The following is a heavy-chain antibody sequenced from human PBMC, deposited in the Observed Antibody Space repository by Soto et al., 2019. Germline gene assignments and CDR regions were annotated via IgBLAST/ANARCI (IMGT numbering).Heavy chain of an antibody. V-gene: IGHV4-39*01. D-gene: IGHD3-9*01. CDR3: ARPLTSY. CDR2: IYYDGST. J-gene: IGHJ4*02. CDR1: GGSISSSSYY. Sequence: SETLSLTCTVSGGSISSSSYYWGWIRQPPGKGLEWVGSIYYDGSTYYNPSLKSRVTISVDTSKNQFSLKLSSVTAADTAMYYCARPLTSYWGQGTLVTVSS.